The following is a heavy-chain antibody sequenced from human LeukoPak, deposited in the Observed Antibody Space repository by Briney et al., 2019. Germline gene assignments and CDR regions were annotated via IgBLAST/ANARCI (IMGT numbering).Heavy chain of an antibody. CDR3: ARQKCTSTSCLTKNAFDI. D-gene: IGHD2-2*01. V-gene: IGHV4-4*09. CDR2: IYTSGST. CDR1: GSISSYY. Sequence: SETLSLTCTVSGSISSYYWSWIRQPPGKGPEWIVYIYTSGSTNYNSSLKSRVTISVDTSKNQFSLDLSSVTAADTAVYYCARQKCTSTSCLTKNAFDIWGQGTMVTVSS. J-gene: IGHJ3*02.